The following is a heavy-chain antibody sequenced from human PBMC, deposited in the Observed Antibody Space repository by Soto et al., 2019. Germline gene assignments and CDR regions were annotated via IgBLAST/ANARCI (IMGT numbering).Heavy chain of an antibody. CDR2: ISSSSSYI. CDR3: ATLHNGLRRYGMDV. V-gene: IGHV3-21*01. Sequence: EVQLVESGGGLVKPGGSLRLSCAASGFTFSSYSMNWVRQAPGKGLEWVSSISSSSSYIYYADSVKGRFTISRDNAKNPLYLPVNSLSAEDTAVYYCATLHNGLRRYGMDVWGQGTTVTVSS. CDR1: GFTFSSYS. D-gene: IGHD1-1*01. J-gene: IGHJ6*02.